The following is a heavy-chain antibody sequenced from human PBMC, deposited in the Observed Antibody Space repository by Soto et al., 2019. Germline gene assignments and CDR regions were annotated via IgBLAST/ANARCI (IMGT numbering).Heavy chain of an antibody. CDR2: ISAYNGNT. D-gene: IGHD5-18*01. CDR1: GYTFTSYG. J-gene: IGHJ4*02. CDR3: ARDRGIDTAMVNFDY. Sequence: QVQLVQSGAEVKKPGASVKVSCKASGYTFTSYGISWVRQAPGQGLAWMGWISAYNGNTNYAQKLQGRVTMTTDTSTSRVYKERRSLRSDDTAVYYCARDRGIDTAMVNFDYRGQGTLVTVSS. V-gene: IGHV1-18*04.